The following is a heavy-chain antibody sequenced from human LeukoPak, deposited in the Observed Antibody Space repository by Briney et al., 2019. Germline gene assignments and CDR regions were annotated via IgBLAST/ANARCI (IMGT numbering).Heavy chain of an antibody. CDR1: GFTFSSYG. D-gene: IGHD4-17*01. CDR2: ISYDGSSK. J-gene: IGHJ4*02. V-gene: IGHV3-30*18. CDR3: AKVRVSTVTTDY. Sequence: GGSLRLSCAASGFTFSSYGMHWVRQAPGKGLEWVAVISYDGSSKYYADSVKGRFTISRDNSKNTLYLQMNSLRAEDTAVYYCAKVRVSTVTTDYWGQGTLVTVSS.